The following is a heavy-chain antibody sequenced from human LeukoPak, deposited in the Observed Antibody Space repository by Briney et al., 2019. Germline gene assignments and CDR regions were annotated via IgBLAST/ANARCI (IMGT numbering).Heavy chain of an antibody. D-gene: IGHD5-18*01. J-gene: IGHJ5*02. CDR1: GGSFSGYY. V-gene: IGHV4-34*01. Sequence: PSETLSLTCAVYGGSFSGYYWSWIRQPPGKGLEWIGEINHSGSTNYNPSLKSRVTISVDTSKNQFSLKLSSVTAADTAVYYCARTRYHSGYSYGYFGWFDPWGQGTLVTVSS. CDR3: ARTRYHSGYSYGYFGWFDP. CDR2: INHSGST.